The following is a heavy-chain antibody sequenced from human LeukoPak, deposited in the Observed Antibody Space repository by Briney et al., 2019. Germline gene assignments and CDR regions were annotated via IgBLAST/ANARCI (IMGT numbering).Heavy chain of an antibody. CDR1: GGSISSGGYY. CDR2: IYYSGST. Sequence: SETLSLTCTVSGGSISSGGYYWRWIRQHPGKGLEWIGYIYYSGSTNYNPSLKSRVTISVDTSKNQFSLKLSSVTAADTAVYYCASSGYSSSWFDYWGQGTLVTVSS. V-gene: IGHV4-61*08. D-gene: IGHD6-13*01. J-gene: IGHJ4*02. CDR3: ASSGYSSSWFDY.